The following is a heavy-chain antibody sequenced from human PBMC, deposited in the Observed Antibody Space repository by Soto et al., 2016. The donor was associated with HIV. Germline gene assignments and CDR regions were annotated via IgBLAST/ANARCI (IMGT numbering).Heavy chain of an antibody. CDR2: IQSKNDGETK. CDR3: TTDPGDGYPRGX. Sequence: EVQLVESGGDFVKPGGSLRLSCTASELSLSSAWMNWVRLAPGEGLEWVGRIQSKNDGETKEYAAPVKGRFIISRDDSRNTVYLQMNGLGIGDTGIYYRTTDPGDGYPRGXWGQGTPGHRFL. D-gene: IGHD2-21*01. V-gene: IGHV3-15*07. CDR1: ELSLSSAW. J-gene: IGHJ4*02.